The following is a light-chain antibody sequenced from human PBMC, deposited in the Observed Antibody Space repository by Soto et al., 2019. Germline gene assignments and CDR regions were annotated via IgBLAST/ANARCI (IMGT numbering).Light chain of an antibody. CDR3: QQCYSHPT. CDR1: QTIDSY. V-gene: IGKV1-39*01. CDR2: AAT. J-gene: IGKJ3*01. Sequence: DIQMTQSPSSLSASVGDRVTITCRAGQTIDSYLNWYQQKPGKAPKLLIFAATNLQSGVPSRFSGSGSGTDFTLTIDGLQPEDVATYYCQQCYSHPTFGPGTKVGVK.